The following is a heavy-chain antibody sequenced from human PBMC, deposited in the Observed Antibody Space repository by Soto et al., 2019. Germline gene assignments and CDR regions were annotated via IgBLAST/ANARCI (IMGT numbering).Heavy chain of an antibody. D-gene: IGHD4-17*01. Sequence: SVKVSCKASGGTFSSYTISCVRQAPGQGLEWMGRIIPILGIANYAQKFQGRVTITADKSTSTAYMELSSLRSEDTAVYYCARDTTSVTTAAYYFDYWGQGTLVTVSS. CDR1: GGTFSSYT. V-gene: IGHV1-69*04. CDR3: ARDTTSVTTAAYYFDY. J-gene: IGHJ4*02. CDR2: IIPILGIA.